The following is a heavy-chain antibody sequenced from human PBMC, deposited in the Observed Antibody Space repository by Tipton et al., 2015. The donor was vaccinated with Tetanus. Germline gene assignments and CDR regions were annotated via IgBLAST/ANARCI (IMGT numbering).Heavy chain of an antibody. CDR3: ARGVAAAGDYFDY. V-gene: IGHV4-4*07. CDR2: IYTRGGT. Sequence: LRLSCTVSGGSISSYYWSWIRQPAGKGLEWIGRIYTRGGTNYNPSLKSRVTMSVDTPKNQFSLKLSSVTAADTAVYYCARGVAAAGDYFDYWGQGTLVTVSS. D-gene: IGHD6-13*01. J-gene: IGHJ4*02. CDR1: GGSISSYY.